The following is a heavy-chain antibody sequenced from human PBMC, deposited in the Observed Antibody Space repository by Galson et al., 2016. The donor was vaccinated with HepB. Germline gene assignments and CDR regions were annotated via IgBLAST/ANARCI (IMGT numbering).Heavy chain of an antibody. CDR1: GGSISSDGHH. V-gene: IGHV4-31*03. CDR3: AREEMGRWGPGFDY. J-gene: IGHJ4*02. CDR2: IYYSGST. Sequence: TLSLTCTVSGGSISSDGHHWSWIRQHPGRGLEWIGYIYYSGSTYYNPSLKSRVTISVDTSKNQFSLRLSSVTAADTAVYYCAREEMGRWGPGFDYWGQGTLVTVSS. D-gene: IGHD3-10*01.